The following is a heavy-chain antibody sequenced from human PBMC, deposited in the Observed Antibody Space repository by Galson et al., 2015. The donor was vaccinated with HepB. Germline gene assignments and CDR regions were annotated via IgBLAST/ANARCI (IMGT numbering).Heavy chain of an antibody. V-gene: IGHV6-1*01. CDR3: ARAGKVGATSYWFDP. D-gene: IGHD1-26*01. CDR1: GDSVTSNSAA. J-gene: IGHJ5*02. CDR2: TYYRSKWYN. Sequence: CAISGDSVTSNSAAWNWIRQSPSRGLEWLGRTYYRSKWYNDYAVSVKSRITINPVTSKNQFSLQLNSVTPEDTAVYYCARAGKVGATSYWFDPWGQGTLVTVSS.